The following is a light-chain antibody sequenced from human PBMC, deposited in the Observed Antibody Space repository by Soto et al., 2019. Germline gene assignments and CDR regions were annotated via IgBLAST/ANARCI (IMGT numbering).Light chain of an antibody. Sequence: QSALTQPASVSGSPGQSITISCTGTTSDFGGDEYVSWYQQHPGKAPKLMIYEVDNRPSGVSNRFSGSKSGNTASLTISGLQAEDEADYYCNSYRSSHTVFGGGTKVTVL. V-gene: IGLV2-14*01. CDR1: TSDFGGDEY. CDR3: NSYRSSHTV. J-gene: IGLJ3*02. CDR2: EVD.